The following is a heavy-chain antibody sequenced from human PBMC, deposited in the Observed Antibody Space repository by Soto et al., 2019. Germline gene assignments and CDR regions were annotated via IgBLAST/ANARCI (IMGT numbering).Heavy chain of an antibody. V-gene: IGHV1-69*02. Sequence: QVQLVQSGAEVKKPGSSLRVSCRASGGTFDSYSISWVRQAPGQGLEWLGKVAPIFDFSRYAPKFQGRVTITAYKSTSIAYMDLSGLKSQDTAVYYCATGALEGRQHLVRDAFDFWGQGTKVTVSS. CDR2: VAPIFDFS. CDR3: ATGALEGRQHLVRDAFDF. CDR1: GGTFDSYS. J-gene: IGHJ3*01. D-gene: IGHD6-13*01.